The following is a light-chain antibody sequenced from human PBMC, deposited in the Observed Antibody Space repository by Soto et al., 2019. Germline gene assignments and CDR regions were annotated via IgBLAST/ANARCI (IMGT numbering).Light chain of an antibody. CDR3: CSFTTSSTYV. CDR1: SSDVGSYNR. CDR2: EVS. J-gene: IGLJ1*01. V-gene: IGLV2-14*01. Sequence: QSVLTQPASVSGSPGQSITISCTGTSSDVGSYNRVSWYQQHPGEAPKLVIYEVSNRPSGVSNRFSGSKSGNKASLTISGLQAEDEADYYCCSFTTSSTYVFGSGTKVTVL.